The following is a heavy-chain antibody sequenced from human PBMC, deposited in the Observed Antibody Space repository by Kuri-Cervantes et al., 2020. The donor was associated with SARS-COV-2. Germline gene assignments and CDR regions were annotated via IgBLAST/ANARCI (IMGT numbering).Heavy chain of an antibody. V-gene: IGHV3-23*01. Sequence: GESLKISCAASGYTFIYSHMSWVRQAPGKGLERVSAISAGGDTVLYADSVRGRFTISRDNSKNTLYLQTNSLRAKDTAIYYCAKVILNSDSSTLGRFDFWGLGTLVTVSS. CDR3: AKVILNSDSSTLGRFDF. D-gene: IGHD6-13*01. CDR2: ISAGGDTV. J-gene: IGHJ4*02. CDR1: GYTFIYSH.